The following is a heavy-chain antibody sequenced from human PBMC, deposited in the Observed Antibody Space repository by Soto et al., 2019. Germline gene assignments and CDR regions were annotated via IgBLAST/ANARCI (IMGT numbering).Heavy chain of an antibody. CDR3: ARPRTTGTTKGYDY. J-gene: IGHJ4*02. V-gene: IGHV1-69*01. CDR2: IIPIFGIV. D-gene: IGHD1-1*01. Sequence: QVRLVQSGAEVKKPGSSVKVSCKASGGTFSSYPLSWVRQAPGQGLEWMGAIIPIFGIVNSAQKFQGRVSITADESTSTAFTELSSLTSEDTAVYYCARPRTTGTTKGYDYWGQGTLVTVSS. CDR1: GGTFSSYP.